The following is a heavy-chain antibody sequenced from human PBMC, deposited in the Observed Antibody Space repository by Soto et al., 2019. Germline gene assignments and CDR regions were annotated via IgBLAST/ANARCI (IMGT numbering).Heavy chain of an antibody. Sequence: SETLSLTCTVSGGSISGSSDYWGWNRQPPGQGLECIGNVHYSGSTDYNPSLKSRVTISVDTSKNQFSLKLTSVTAADTAVYYCASCSGATYGDYGGGINYWGQGTLVTVSS. CDR2: VHYSGST. CDR1: GGSISGSSDY. D-gene: IGHD4-17*01. V-gene: IGHV4-39*01. CDR3: ASCSGATYGDYGGGINY. J-gene: IGHJ4*02.